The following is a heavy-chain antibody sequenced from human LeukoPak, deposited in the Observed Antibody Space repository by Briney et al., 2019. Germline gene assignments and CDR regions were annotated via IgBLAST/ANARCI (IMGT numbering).Heavy chain of an antibody. J-gene: IGHJ4*02. CDR3: ASRGWYMFFDY. V-gene: IGHV3-30*03. CDR1: GFTFSSYG. Sequence: QPGRSLRLSCAASGFTFSSYGMHWVRQAPGKGLEWVAVISYDGSNKYYADSVKGRFTISRDNSKNTLYLQMNSLRAEDTAVYYCASRGWYMFFDYWGQGTLVTVSS. CDR2: ISYDGSNK. D-gene: IGHD6-19*01.